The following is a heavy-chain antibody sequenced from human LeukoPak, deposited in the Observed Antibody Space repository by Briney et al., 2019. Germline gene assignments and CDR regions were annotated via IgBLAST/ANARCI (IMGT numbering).Heavy chain of an antibody. CDR1: GFTFDDYA. Sequence: PGGSLRLSCAASGFTFDDYAMHWVRQAPGKGLEWVSSINWNSANIGYAGSVKGRFTISRDNAKKSLYLQMNSLRAEDMALYYCAKGSRANWNYASDFDYWGQGTLVTVSS. CDR2: INWNSANI. D-gene: IGHD1-7*01. CDR3: AKGSRANWNYASDFDY. V-gene: IGHV3-9*03. J-gene: IGHJ4*02.